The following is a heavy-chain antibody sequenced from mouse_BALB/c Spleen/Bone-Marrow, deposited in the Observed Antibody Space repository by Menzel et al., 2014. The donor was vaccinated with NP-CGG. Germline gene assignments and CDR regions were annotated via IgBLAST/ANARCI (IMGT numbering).Heavy chain of an antibody. V-gene: IGHV5-9-2*01. CDR1: GFSLSNYG. CDR3: ARHAYYDQTEVSFVC. J-gene: IGHJ3*01. CDR2: ISGDGRYT. Sequence: EVQVVESGGGLVKSGGSLKLSCAASGFSLSNYGMSWLRQTPEKRLEWVATISGDGRYTFYSDSVKGRFTISRDNAKNNLYLQLSGLRSEDTALYYCARHAYYDQTEVSFVCWGQGTLVTVSA. D-gene: IGHD2-4*01.